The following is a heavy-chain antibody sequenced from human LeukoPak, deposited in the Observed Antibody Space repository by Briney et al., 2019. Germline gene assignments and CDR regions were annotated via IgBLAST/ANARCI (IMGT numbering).Heavy chain of an antibody. CDR1: GFTFSSYG. J-gene: IGHJ4*02. V-gene: IGHV3-30*02. D-gene: IGHD1-26*01. CDR3: AKVGGFVGATTAHFDY. CDR2: IRYDGSNK. Sequence: GGSLRLSCAASGFTFSSYGMHWVRQAPGKGLEWVAFIRYDGSNKYYADSVKGRFTISRDNSKNTLYLQMNSLRAEDTAVYYCAKVGGFVGATTAHFDYWGQGPLVTVSS.